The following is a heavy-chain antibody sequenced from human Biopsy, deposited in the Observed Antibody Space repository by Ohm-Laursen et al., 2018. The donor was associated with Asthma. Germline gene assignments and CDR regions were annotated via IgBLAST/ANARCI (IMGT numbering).Heavy chain of an antibody. Sequence: PTQTLTLTGTFSGFSLSTSGVGVGWIRQPPVKALEWLALIYWDDDKRYSPSLKSRLTITKDTSKNQVVLTMTNMDPVDTATYYCARFIAAAGNFDYWGQGTLVTVSS. D-gene: IGHD6-13*01. CDR2: IYWDDDK. CDR1: GFSLSTSGVG. J-gene: IGHJ4*02. V-gene: IGHV2-5*02. CDR3: ARFIAAAGNFDY.